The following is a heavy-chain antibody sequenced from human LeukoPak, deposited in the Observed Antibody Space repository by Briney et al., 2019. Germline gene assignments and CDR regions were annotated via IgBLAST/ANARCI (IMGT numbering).Heavy chain of an antibody. CDR2: ISSSGSTI. J-gene: IGHJ4*02. D-gene: IGHD3-10*01. CDR3: ARGYYGSGSYRQGRHFDY. CDR1: GFTFSSYE. Sequence: GGSLRLSCAASGFTFSSYEMNWVRQAPGKGLEWVSYISSSGSTIYYADSVKGRFTISRDNAKNSLYLQMNSLRAEDTAVYYCARGYYGSGSYRQGRHFDYWGQGTLVTVSS. V-gene: IGHV3-48*03.